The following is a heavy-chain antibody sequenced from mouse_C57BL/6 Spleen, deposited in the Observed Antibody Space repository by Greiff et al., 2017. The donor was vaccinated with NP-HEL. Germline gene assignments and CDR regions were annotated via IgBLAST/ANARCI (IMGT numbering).Heavy chain of an antibody. Sequence: VQVVESGAELVRPGTSVKVSCKASGYSFTNYLIEWVKQRPGQGLEWIGVINPGSGGTNYNEKFKGKATLTADKYSSTAYMQLISLTSEESAVYFCAKGAPHMDYWGQGTSVTVSS. CDR2: INPGSGGT. CDR3: AKGAPHMDY. V-gene: IGHV1-54*01. D-gene: IGHD3-1*01. J-gene: IGHJ4*01. CDR1: GYSFTNYL.